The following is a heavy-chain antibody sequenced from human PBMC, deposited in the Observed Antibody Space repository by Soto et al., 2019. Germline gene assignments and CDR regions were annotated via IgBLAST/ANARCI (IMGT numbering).Heavy chain of an antibody. J-gene: IGHJ5*02. CDR3: AHSLPCGTSGEFVGGDCQNWFDP. CDR1: GFSPSTSGVG. V-gene: IGHV2-5*02. Sequence: GSGPTLVNPTQTLTLTCTFSGFSPSTSGVGVGWIRQPPGKALEWLALIYWDDDKRYSPSLKSRLTITKDTSKNQVVLTMTNMDPVDTATYYCAHSLPCGTSGEFVGGDCQNWFDPWGQGTLVTVSS. D-gene: IGHD2-21*02. CDR2: IYWDDDK.